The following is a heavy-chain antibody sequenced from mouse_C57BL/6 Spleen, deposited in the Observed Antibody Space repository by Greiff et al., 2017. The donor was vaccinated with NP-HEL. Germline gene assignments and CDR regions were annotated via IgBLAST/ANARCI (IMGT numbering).Heavy chain of an antibody. V-gene: IGHV1-74*01. CDR1: GYTFTSYW. J-gene: IGHJ3*01. CDR2: IHPSDSDT. D-gene: IGHD2-3*01. Sequence: QVQLKQPGAELVKPGASVKVSCKASGYTFTSYWMHWVKQRPGQGLEWIGRIHPSDSDTNYNQKFKDKATLTVDKSSSTAYMQLSSLTSEDSAVYYCARSRDGYSWFAYWGQGTLVTVSA. CDR3: ARSRDGYSWFAY.